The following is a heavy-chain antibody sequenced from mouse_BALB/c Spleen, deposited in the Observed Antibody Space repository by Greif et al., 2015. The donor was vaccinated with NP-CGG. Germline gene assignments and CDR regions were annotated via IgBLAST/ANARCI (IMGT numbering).Heavy chain of an antibody. CDR3: ARSSYYAGGWFAY. J-gene: IGHJ3*01. Sequence: EVQLVESGGGLVQPGGSRKLSCAASGFTFSSFGMHWVRQAPEKGLEWVAYISSGSSTIYYADTVKGRFTISRDNPKNTLFLQMTSPRSEDTAMYYCARSSYYAGGWFAYWGQGTLVTVSA. V-gene: IGHV5-17*02. CDR1: GFTFSSFG. CDR2: ISSGSSTI. D-gene: IGHD1-1*02.